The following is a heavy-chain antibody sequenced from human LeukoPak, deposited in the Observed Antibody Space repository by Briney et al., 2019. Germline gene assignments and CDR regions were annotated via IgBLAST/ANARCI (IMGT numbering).Heavy chain of an antibody. CDR3: TTDGGYVWEVYVFSH. V-gene: IGHV3-48*03. D-gene: IGHD3-16*01. Sequence: GGSLRLSCAASGFTFSSYEMNWVRQAPGKGLEWVSYISSSGSTIYYADSVKGRFTISRDNAKNSLYLQMNSLRAEGTAVYYCTTDGGYVWEVYVFSHWGQGTLVTVSS. CDR2: ISSSGSTI. J-gene: IGHJ4*02. CDR1: GFTFSSYE.